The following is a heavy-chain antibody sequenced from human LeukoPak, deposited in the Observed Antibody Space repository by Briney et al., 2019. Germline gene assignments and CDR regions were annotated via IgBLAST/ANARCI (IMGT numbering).Heavy chain of an antibody. D-gene: IGHD1-26*01. CDR1: GGSIMTTNW. Sequence: PSGTLSLTCDVSGGSIMTTNWWSWVRQPPNKGLEWIGEVHLSGATNYNPSLESRVIMSIDTSKNHLSLELTSVTAADTAMYYCTRESGAFSPFGFWGQGTLVTVSS. V-gene: IGHV4-4*02. CDR2: VHLSGAT. CDR3: TRESGAFSPFGF. J-gene: IGHJ4*02.